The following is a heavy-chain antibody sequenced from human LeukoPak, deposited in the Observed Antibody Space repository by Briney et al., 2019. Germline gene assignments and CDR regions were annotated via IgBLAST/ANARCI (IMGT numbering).Heavy chain of an antibody. CDR2: VSGSGGST. CDR1: GFTFSSYA. CDR3: AKAVPGYYYYYYGMDV. V-gene: IGHV3-23*01. Sequence: PGGSLRLSCAASGFTFSSYAMSWVRQAPGKGLEWVSAVSGSGGSTYYADSVKGRFTISRDNSKNTLYLQINSLRAEDTAVYYCAKAVPGYYYYYYGMDVWGQGTTVTVSS. J-gene: IGHJ6*02.